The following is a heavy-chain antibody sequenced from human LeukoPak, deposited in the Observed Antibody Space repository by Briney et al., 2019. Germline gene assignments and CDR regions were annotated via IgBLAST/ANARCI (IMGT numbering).Heavy chain of an antibody. CDR1: GFTFSNAW. CDR3: ARDLSRGVSRFLFQH. V-gene: IGHV3-74*01. CDR2: INTDGSST. Sequence: GGSLRLSCAASGFTFSNAWMSWVRQAPGKGLVWVSRINTDGSSTSYADSVKGRFTISRDNAKNTLYLQMNSLRAEDTAVYYCARDLSRGVSRFLFQHWGQGTLVTVSS. J-gene: IGHJ1*01. D-gene: IGHD3-3*01.